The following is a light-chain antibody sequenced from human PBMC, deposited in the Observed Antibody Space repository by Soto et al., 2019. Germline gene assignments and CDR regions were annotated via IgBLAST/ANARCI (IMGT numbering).Light chain of an antibody. CDR1: SGHSSYT. CDR2: IKSDGSH. CDR3: QTWGTGFWV. V-gene: IGLV4-69*01. J-gene: IGLJ2*01. Sequence: QPVLTQSPSASASLGASGKLTCTLSSGHSSYTIAWHQQQPEKGPRYLMKIKSDGSHIKGDGIPDRFSGSSSGAERYLTISSLQSEDEADYYCQTWGTGFWVFGGGTKLTVL.